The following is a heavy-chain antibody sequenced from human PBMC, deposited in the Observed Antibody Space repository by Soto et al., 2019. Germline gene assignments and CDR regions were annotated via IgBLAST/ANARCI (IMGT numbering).Heavy chain of an antibody. D-gene: IGHD3-22*01. CDR1: GGTFGSYA. CDR2: IIPIFSAP. Sequence: GASVKVSCKTSGGTFGSYAISWVRQAPGQGLEWMGGIIPIFSAPNYAQKFQGRVTITADESTSTAYMELSSLRSEDTAVYYCARPIQYYFDTSAQSAWFDPWGQGTQVTVSS. J-gene: IGHJ5*02. V-gene: IGHV1-69*13. CDR3: ARPIQYYFDTSAQSAWFDP.